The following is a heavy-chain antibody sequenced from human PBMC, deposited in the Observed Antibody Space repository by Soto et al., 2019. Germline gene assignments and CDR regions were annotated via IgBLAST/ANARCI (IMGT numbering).Heavy chain of an antibody. V-gene: IGHV3-48*02. CDR1: GFTFSSYS. D-gene: IGHD3-9*01. CDR2: ISSSSTI. CDR3: AREDRTDYDILFVDY. Sequence: PGGSLRLSCAASGFTFSSYSMNWVRQAPGKGLEWVSSISSSSTIYYADSVKGRFTISRDNAKNSLYLQMNSLRDEDTAVYYCAREDRTDYDILFVDYWGQGTLVTVSS. J-gene: IGHJ4*02.